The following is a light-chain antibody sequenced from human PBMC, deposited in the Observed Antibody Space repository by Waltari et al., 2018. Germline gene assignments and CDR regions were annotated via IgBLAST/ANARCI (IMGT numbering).Light chain of an antibody. J-gene: IGLJ7*01. CDR1: SSNIGNNY. Sequence: QSVLTQPPSVSAAPGHRVPIPCSGGSSNIGNNYVPWYRQFPGTAPKLLIYENTERPSGIPGRFSGSKSGTSATLDITGLQAGDEADYYCGTWDSSLSGAVFGGGTHLTVL. CDR2: ENT. V-gene: IGLV1-51*02. CDR3: GTWDSSLSGAV.